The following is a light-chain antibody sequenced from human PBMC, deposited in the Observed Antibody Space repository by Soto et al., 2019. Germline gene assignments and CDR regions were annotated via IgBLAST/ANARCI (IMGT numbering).Light chain of an antibody. V-gene: IGKV3-20*01. CDR3: QQYGSSPWA. Sequence: ENVLTQSPGTLSLSPGERATLSCRASQSVSSNYLAWYQQKPGQAPRLLIYGASSRATGIPDNFSGSGSGTDFTLTISRLEPEDFAVYYCQQYGSSPWAFGQGTKLEMK. CDR1: QSVSSNY. CDR2: GAS. J-gene: IGKJ1*01.